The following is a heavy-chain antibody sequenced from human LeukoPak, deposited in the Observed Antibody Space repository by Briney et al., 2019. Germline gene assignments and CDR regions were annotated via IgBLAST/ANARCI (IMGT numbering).Heavy chain of an antibody. Sequence: GGSLRLSCAASGFTFSSFGVHWVRQAPGKGLEWVAFIRYDGSNKYYTDSVKGRFTISRDNSKNTLSLQMNSLRPEDTAVYYCAKDLGMGTRIDFRGQGTLVTVSS. CDR1: GFTFSSFG. CDR3: AKDLGMGTRIDF. J-gene: IGHJ4*02. D-gene: IGHD5-24*01. CDR2: IRYDGSNK. V-gene: IGHV3-30*02.